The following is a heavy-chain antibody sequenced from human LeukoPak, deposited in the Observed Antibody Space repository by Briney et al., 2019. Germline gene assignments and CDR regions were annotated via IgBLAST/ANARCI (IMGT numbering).Heavy chain of an antibody. CDR1: GYTFTSYD. Sequence: ASVKVSCKASGYTFTSYDINWVRQATGQGLEWMGWMNPNSGNTGYAQKFQGRVTITRNTSISTAYMELSSLRSEDTAVYYCARGAYTLYYYDSSGSIDYWGQGTLVTVSS. CDR3: ARGAYTLYYYDSSGSIDY. CDR2: MNPNSGNT. D-gene: IGHD3-22*01. J-gene: IGHJ4*02. V-gene: IGHV1-8*01.